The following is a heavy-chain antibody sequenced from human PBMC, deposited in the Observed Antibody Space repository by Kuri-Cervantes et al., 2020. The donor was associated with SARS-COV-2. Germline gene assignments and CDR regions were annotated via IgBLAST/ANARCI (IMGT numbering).Heavy chain of an antibody. CDR3: ARDMTTVNYYYYYYMDV. Sequence: GESLKISCAASGFTFSSYWMSWVRQAPGKGLEWVANIKQDGSEKYYVDSVKGRFTISRDNAKNSLYLQMNSLRAEDTAVYYCARDMTTVNYYYYYYMDVWGKGTTVTVSS. CDR2: IKQDGSEK. V-gene: IGHV3-7*01. CDR1: GFTFSSYW. J-gene: IGHJ6*03. D-gene: IGHD4-11*01.